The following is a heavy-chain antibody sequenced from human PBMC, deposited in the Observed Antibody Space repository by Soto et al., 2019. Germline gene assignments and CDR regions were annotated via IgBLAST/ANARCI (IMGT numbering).Heavy chain of an antibody. V-gene: IGHV3-23*01. CDR2: ISSSGGST. J-gene: IGHJ4*02. CDR3: AKDLVGSNADYFDY. D-gene: IGHD2-15*01. CDR1: RIPLYRYA. Sequence: GGAPRPSCAAPRIPLYRYAIRWVRPGPGKGMEWVAAISSSGGSTYYADSVKGRFTISRDNSKNTLYLQMNSLRAEDAAVYYCAKDLVGSNADYFDYWGQGTLVTVSS.